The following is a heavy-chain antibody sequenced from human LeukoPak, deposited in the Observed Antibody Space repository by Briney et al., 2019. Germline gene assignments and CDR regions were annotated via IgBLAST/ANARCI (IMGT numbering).Heavy chain of an antibody. Sequence: GGSLRLSCAASGFTFSSYSMNWVRQAPGKGLEWVSFISSTSSYINYADSVKGRFTISRDNAKNSLYLQMNSLRGEDTAVYYCAKDLHYSNYFDYWGQGTLVTVSS. CDR2: ISSTSSYI. D-gene: IGHD4-11*01. J-gene: IGHJ4*02. CDR1: GFTFSSYS. CDR3: AKDLHYSNYFDY. V-gene: IGHV3-21*01.